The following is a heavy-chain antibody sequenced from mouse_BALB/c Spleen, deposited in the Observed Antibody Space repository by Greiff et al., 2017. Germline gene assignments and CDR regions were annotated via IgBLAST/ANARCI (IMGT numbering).Heavy chain of an antibody. J-gene: IGHJ4*01. CDR1: GFNIKDYY. V-gene: IGHV14-4*02. Sequence: VQLKQSGAELVRSGASVKLSCTASGFNIKDYYMHWVKQRPEQGLEWIGWIDPENGDTEYAPKFQGKATMTADTSSNTAYLQLSSLTSEDTAVYYCNGGTGAMDDWGQGTSVTVSS. CDR2: IDPENGDT. D-gene: IGHD3-3*01. CDR3: NGGTGAMDD.